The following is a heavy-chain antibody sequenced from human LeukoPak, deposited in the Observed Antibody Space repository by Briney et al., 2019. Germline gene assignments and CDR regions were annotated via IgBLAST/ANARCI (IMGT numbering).Heavy chain of an antibody. V-gene: IGHV4-34*01. Sequence: SETLSLTCAVYGGSFSGYYWSWIRRPPGKGLEWIGEINHSGSTNYNPSLKSRVTISVDTSKNQFSLKLSSVTAADTAVYYCASITGTTSSWFDPWGQGSQVTVSS. J-gene: IGHJ5*02. CDR2: INHSGST. CDR3: ASITGTTSSWFDP. CDR1: GGSFSGYY. D-gene: IGHD1-7*01.